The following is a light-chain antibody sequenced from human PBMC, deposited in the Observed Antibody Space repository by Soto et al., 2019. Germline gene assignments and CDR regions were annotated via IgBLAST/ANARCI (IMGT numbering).Light chain of an antibody. J-gene: IGLJ1*01. CDR1: SSDVGGYNY. CDR3: SPYTSRSTYV. Sequence: QSALTQPASVSGSPGQSITISCTGTSSDVGGYNYVSWYQQHPGKAPKLMIYEVSNRPSGVSNRFSGSKSGNTASLTISGLQAEDEADYYCSPYTSRSTYVFGTGTKVTVL. V-gene: IGLV2-14*01. CDR2: EVS.